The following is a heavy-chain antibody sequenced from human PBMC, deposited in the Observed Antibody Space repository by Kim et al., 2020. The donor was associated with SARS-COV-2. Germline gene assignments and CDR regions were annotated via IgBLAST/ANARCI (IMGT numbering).Heavy chain of an antibody. V-gene: IGHV3-20*04. CDR2: INSNGGKT. CDR3: ARTAAAACNHYYYGMDV. J-gene: IGHJ6*02. CDR1: GFSFDDYG. D-gene: IGHD6-13*01. Sequence: GGSLRLSCAASGFSFDDYGMTWVRHVPGKGLECVSGINSNGGKTDYAESVKGRFTISRDNAKKSLYLQMNNLRPEDTALYYCARTAAAACNHYYYGMDVWGQGTTVTVSS.